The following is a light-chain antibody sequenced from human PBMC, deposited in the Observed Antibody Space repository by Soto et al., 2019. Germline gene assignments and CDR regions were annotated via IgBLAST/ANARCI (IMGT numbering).Light chain of an antibody. CDR3: CSYAGSSTLMV. CDR2: EVS. Sequence: QSALTQPASVSGPPGQSITISCTGTSSDVGSYNLVSWYQQHPGKAPKLMIYEVSKRPSGVSNRFSGSKSGNTASLTISGLQAEDEADYYCCSYAGSSTLMVFGGGTKLTVL. V-gene: IGLV2-23*02. CDR1: SSDVGSYNL. J-gene: IGLJ2*01.